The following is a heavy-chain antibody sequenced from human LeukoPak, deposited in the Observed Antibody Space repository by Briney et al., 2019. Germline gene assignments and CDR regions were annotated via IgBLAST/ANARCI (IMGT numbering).Heavy chain of an antibody. CDR3: ARAPKLRFLEWLLLDY. J-gene: IGHJ4*02. Sequence: PSETLSLTCTVSGGSISSYYWSWIRQPPGKGLEWIGYIYYSGSTNYNPSLKSRVTISVDTSKNQFSPKLSSVTAADTAVYYCARAPKLRFLEWLLLDYWGQGTLVTVSS. V-gene: IGHV4-59*01. CDR1: GGSISSYY. CDR2: IYYSGST. D-gene: IGHD3-3*01.